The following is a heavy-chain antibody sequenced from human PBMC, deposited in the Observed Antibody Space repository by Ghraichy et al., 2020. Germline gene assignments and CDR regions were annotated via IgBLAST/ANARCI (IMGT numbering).Heavy chain of an antibody. CDR2: IYYSGST. Sequence: ESLNIYCTVSGGSISSSSYYWGLIRQPPGKGLEWIGSIYYSGSTYYNPSLKIRVTISVATSKNQFSLKLSSVTAADTAVYYCARHYCSSTSCPFDYWGQGTLVTV. J-gene: IGHJ4*02. D-gene: IGHD2-2*01. CDR1: GGSISSSSYY. CDR3: ARHYCSSTSCPFDY. V-gene: IGHV4-39*01.